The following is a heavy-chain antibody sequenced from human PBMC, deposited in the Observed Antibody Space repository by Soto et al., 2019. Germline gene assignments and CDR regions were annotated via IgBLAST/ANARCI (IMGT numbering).Heavy chain of an antibody. V-gene: IGHV3-53*01. J-gene: IGHJ4*02. CDR3: AKADYSYSWAPGDY. Sequence: PGGSLRLSCEVSGFSVTANYMSWVRQAPGKGLEWVSVIYSGGSTYYIDSVKGRFTISRDNSKNTLYLQMNSLRVEDTALYYCAKADYSYSWAPGDYWGQGTLVTVSS. CDR1: GFSVTANY. D-gene: IGHD6-13*01. CDR2: IYSGGST.